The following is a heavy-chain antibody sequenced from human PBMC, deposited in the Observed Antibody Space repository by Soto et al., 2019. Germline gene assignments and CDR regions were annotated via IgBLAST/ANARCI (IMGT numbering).Heavy chain of an antibody. J-gene: IGHJ4*02. Sequence: GGSLRLSCAASGFTFSSDAMSWVRQAPGKGLEWVSAISGSGGSTYYADSVKGRFTISRDNSKNTLYLQMNSLRAEDTAVYYCAKQLVVAAIGLEFDYWGQGTLVTVSS. CDR3: AKQLVVAAIGLEFDY. CDR2: ISGSGGST. V-gene: IGHV3-23*01. CDR1: GFTFSSDA. D-gene: IGHD2-15*01.